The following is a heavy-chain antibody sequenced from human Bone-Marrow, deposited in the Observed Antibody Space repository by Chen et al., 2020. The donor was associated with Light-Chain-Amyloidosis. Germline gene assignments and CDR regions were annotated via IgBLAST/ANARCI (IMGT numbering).Heavy chain of an antibody. J-gene: IGHJ4*02. CDR3: ARRRDGYNFDY. CDR2: IYPDDSDA. Sequence: SCKGSGYTFPNYWIGWVRQMPGKGLEWMGVIYPDDSDARYSPSFECQVTISADKSITTAYLQWRSLKASDTAMYYCARRRDGYNFDYWGQGTLVTVSS. V-gene: IGHV5-51*01. CDR1: GYTFPNYW. D-gene: IGHD5-12*01.